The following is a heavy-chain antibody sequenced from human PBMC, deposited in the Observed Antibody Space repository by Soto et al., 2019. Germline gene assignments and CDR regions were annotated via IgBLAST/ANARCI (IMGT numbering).Heavy chain of an antibody. CDR2: IWYDGSNR. CDR3: ARNYYDTSGYYSPYYYYGMDV. J-gene: IGHJ6*02. D-gene: IGHD3-22*01. V-gene: IGHV3-33*01. Sequence: GGSLRLSCAASGFTFSTYGMHWVRQAPGKGLEWVAVIWYDGSNRYYADSVKGRFTISRDNSKSTLYLQMNSLRAEDTAVYYCARNYYDTSGYYSPYYYYGMDVWGQGTTVTVSS. CDR1: GFTFSTYG.